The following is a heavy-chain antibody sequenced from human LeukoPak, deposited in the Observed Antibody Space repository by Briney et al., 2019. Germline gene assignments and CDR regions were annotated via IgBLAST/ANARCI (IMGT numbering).Heavy chain of an antibody. CDR1: GFTFSSYA. CDR3: AKYGPQDSGSSHLDY. D-gene: IGHD1-26*01. CDR2: IRDSGSST. V-gene: IGHV3-23*01. Sequence: GGSLRLSCAASGFTFSSYAMSWVRQAPGKGLEWVSAIRDSGSSTHYADSVKGRFTTSRDNSKNTLFLQMNSLRAEDTAIYYCAKYGPQDSGSSHLDYWGQGTPVTVSS. J-gene: IGHJ4*02.